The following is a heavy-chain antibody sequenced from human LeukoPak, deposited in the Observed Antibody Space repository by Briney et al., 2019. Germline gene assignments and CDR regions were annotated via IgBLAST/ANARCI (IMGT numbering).Heavy chain of an antibody. V-gene: IGHV1-18*01. D-gene: IGHD1-26*01. CDR3: ARSGRGTYYYFDL. CDR2: ISGSNGNT. Sequence: ASVKVSCKASSYTFTRYGISWVRQAPGQGLEWMGWISGSNGNTYYAQKFQGRVSMTADTSTSTAYMELRSLRSDDTAVYYCARSGRGTYYYFDLWGQGTLVTVSS. CDR1: SYTFTRYG. J-gene: IGHJ4*02.